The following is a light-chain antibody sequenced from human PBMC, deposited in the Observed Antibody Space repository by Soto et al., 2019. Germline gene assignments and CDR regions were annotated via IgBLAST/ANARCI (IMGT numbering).Light chain of an antibody. CDR1: SSDVGAYDF. J-gene: IGLJ1*01. CDR3: SSYTSSSTRV. Sequence: QSVLTQPASVSGSPGQSITISCTGTSSDVGAYDFVSWYQQHPDKTPKVMIYEVSNRPSGVSNRFSGSKSVNTATLTISGLQAEDKADYYCSSYTSSSTRVFGTGTKLTVL. V-gene: IGLV2-14*03. CDR2: EVS.